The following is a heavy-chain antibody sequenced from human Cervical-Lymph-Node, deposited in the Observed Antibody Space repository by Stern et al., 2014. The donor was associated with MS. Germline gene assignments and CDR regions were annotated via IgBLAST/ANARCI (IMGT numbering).Heavy chain of an antibody. CDR3: TTGSSGWYLDDY. CDR2: IRSKANSSAT. V-gene: IGHV3-73*01. D-gene: IGHD6-19*01. J-gene: IGHJ4*02. Sequence: EVQLVESGGGLVQPGGSLKLSCAASGFTFSGSAMHWVRQASGKGLEWVGRIRSKANSSATAYAASVKGRFTISRDDSKNTAYLQMNSLKTEDTAVYYCTTGSSGWYLDDYWGQGTLVTVSS. CDR1: GFTFSGSA.